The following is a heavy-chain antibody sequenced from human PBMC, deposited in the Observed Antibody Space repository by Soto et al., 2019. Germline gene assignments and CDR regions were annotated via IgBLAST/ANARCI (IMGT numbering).Heavy chain of an antibody. D-gene: IGHD3-10*01. CDR3: VRDRDTYGSGFLDV. J-gene: IGHJ6*02. CDR1: GFTFSTYW. V-gene: IGHV3-74*01. Sequence: EVQLVESGGGLVQPGGSLRLSCAVSGFTFSTYWMHWVRQAPGKGPVWVSRINSDGSTSTYADSVKGRFTISRDNAKNTLYLQMNSLRGEDTAVYYCVRDRDTYGSGFLDVWGQGTTVTVSS. CDR2: INSDGSTS.